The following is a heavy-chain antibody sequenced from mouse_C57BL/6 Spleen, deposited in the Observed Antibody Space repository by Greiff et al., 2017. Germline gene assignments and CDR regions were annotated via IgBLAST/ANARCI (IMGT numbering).Heavy chain of an antibody. J-gene: IGHJ4*01. D-gene: IGHD1-2*01. V-gene: IGHV1-80*01. CDR3: ARSGTTANYYAMDY. CDR1: GYAFSSYW. Sequence: QVQLKQSGAELVKPGASVKISCKASGYAFSSYWMNWVKQRPGKGLEWIGQIYPGDGDTNYNGKFKGKATLTADKSSSTAYMQLSSLTSEDSAVYFCARSGTTANYYAMDYCGQGTSVTVSS. CDR2: IYPGDGDT.